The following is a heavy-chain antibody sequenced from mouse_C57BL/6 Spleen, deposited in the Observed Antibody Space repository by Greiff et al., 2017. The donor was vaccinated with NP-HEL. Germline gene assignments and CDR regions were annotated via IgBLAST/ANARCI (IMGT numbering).Heavy chain of an antibody. J-gene: IGHJ2*01. D-gene: IGHD2-1*01. CDR2: IDPSDSYT. CDR3: ARKGFYGNYEGY. CDR1: GYTFTSYW. Sequence: QVQLQQPGAELVKPGASVKLSCKASGYTFTSYWMQWVKQRPGQGLEWIGEIDPSDSYTNYNQKFKGKATLTVDTSSSTAYMQLSSLTSEDSAVYYCARKGFYGNYEGYWGQGTTLTVSS. V-gene: IGHV1-50*01.